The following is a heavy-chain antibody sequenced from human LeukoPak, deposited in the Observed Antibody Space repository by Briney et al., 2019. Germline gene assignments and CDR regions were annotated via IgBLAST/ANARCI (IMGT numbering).Heavy chain of an antibody. D-gene: IGHD2-15*01. CDR1: GFTFSSYW. Sequence: GGSLRLSCAASGFTFSSYWLHWVRHAQGQGLVLVSRINSDQTSRSYADSVKGRFTISRDNAQKTLYLQMNSLRAEDTAVYYCATSTYCSGGSCYSRTFQYWGQGTLVTVSS. J-gene: IGHJ4*02. CDR2: INSDQTSR. CDR3: ATSTYCSGGSCYSRTFQY. V-gene: IGHV3-74*01.